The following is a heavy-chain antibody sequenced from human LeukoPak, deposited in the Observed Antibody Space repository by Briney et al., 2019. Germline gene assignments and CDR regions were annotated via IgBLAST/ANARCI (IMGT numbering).Heavy chain of an antibody. CDR2: IDTSSSVV. D-gene: IGHD7-27*01. CDR3: AKEDDSWGPNNLDL. V-gene: IGHV3-48*02. CDR1: AFTFSDFS. J-gene: IGHJ3*01. Sequence: GGSLRLSCAASAFTFSDFSMSWARQAPGKGLEWISYIDTSSSVVYYANSVMGRFTVTRDNAKNSLYLQMNGLRDEDTAVYYCAKEDDSWGPNNLDLWGQGTMVTVSS.